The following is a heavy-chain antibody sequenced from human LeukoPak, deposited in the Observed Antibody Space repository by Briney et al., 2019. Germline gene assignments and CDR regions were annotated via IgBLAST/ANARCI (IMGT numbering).Heavy chain of an antibody. CDR1: GYTVTSYD. V-gene: IGHV1-8*01. D-gene: IGHD6-13*01. CDR2: MNPNSGNT. J-gene: IGHJ5*02. CDR3: ARAEYSSSWYYSNWFDP. Sequence: ASVKVSCKASGYTVTSYDINWVRQATGQGLEWMGWMNPNSGNTGYAQKFQGRVTMTRNTSISTAYMELSSLRSEDTAVYYCARAEYSSSWYYSNWFDPWGQGTLVTVSS.